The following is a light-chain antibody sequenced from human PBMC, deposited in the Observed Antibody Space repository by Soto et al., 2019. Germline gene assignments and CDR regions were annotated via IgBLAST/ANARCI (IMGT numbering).Light chain of an antibody. J-gene: IGKJ1*01. CDR2: GAS. V-gene: IGKV3-15*01. CDR3: QQYSIWRT. Sequence: EIVLTQSPDTLSLSPGERATLSCTTSQSVSSNYLAWYQLKPGQAPRLLIYGASTRATGIPARFSGSGSGTEFTLTISGLQSEDFAVYYCQQYSIWRTFGQGTKVDIK. CDR1: QSVSSN.